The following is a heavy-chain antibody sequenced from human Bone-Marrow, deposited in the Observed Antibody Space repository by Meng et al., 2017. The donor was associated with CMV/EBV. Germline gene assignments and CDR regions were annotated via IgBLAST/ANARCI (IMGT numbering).Heavy chain of an antibody. D-gene: IGHD6-13*01. Sequence: GESLKISCAASGFTVSSNYMSWVRQAPGKGLEWVSVIYSGGSTYYADSVKGRFTISRDNAKNSLYLQMNSLRAEDTAVYYCASSGSRGSSWYYYYYGMDVWGQGTTVTVSS. J-gene: IGHJ6*02. CDR1: GFTVSSNY. CDR2: IYSGGST. V-gene: IGHV3-53*01. CDR3: ASSGSRGSSWYYYYYGMDV.